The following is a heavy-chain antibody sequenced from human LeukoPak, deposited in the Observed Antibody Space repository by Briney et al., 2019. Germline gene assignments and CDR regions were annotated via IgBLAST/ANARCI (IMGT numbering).Heavy chain of an antibody. CDR2: MNAYNGNT. CDR3: ARLLIAAAGTSRWFDP. Sequence: GASVKVSCKASGYTFTNYGIIWVRQAPGQGREGRGWMNAYNGNTIYAQKFQGRVTMTTDTSTSTADMELRSLKSDDTAIYYCARLLIAAAGTSRWFDPWGQGTLVTVSS. V-gene: IGHV1-18*04. D-gene: IGHD6-13*01. CDR1: GYTFTNYG. J-gene: IGHJ5*02.